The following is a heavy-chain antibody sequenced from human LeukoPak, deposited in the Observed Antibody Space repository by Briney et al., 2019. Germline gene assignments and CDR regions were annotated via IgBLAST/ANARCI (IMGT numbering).Heavy chain of an antibody. V-gene: IGHV1-2*02. CDR1: GYTFTNYS. J-gene: IGHJ4*02. CDR2: IHPNSGAT. CDR3: ARNGGGLDH. Sequence: ASVKVSCKASGYTFTNYSFYWMRQAPGQGLEWVAWIHPNSGATNYAQKLQGRVTMTRDTSISTVYMELGSLTSDDTAVYYCARNGGGLDHWGQGTLVTVSS. D-gene: IGHD2-8*01.